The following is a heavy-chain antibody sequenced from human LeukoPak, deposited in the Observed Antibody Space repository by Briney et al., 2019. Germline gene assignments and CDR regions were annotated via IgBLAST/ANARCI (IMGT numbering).Heavy chain of an antibody. CDR2: IKENSVGGTT. Sequence: GGSLRLSCVASGFMFSKAWMSWVRQAPGQGLEWVGRIKENSVGGTTDYAAPVKGRFTISRDNARNSLYLQMNSLRAEDTAVYYCARDFPRRGEFGLLDYWGQGTLVTVSS. D-gene: IGHD3-10*01. J-gene: IGHJ4*02. CDR3: ARDFPRRGEFGLLDY. CDR1: GFMFSKAW. V-gene: IGHV3-15*01.